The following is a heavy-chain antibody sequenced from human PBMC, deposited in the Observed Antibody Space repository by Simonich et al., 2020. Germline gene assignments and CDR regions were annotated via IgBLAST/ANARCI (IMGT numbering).Heavy chain of an antibody. V-gene: IGHV3-53*01. Sequence: EVQLVESGGGLIQPGGSLRLSCAASGFTVSSNYMSWVRQAPGKGREWVSVNYRVGGTYNADSVKGRFTISRDNSKNTLYLQINSLRAEDTAVYYCASRVKTTVTTELVDAFDIWGQGTMVTVSS. D-gene: IGHD4-17*01. CDR1: GFTVSSNY. J-gene: IGHJ3*02. CDR3: ASRVKTTVTTELVDAFDI. CDR2: NYRVGGT.